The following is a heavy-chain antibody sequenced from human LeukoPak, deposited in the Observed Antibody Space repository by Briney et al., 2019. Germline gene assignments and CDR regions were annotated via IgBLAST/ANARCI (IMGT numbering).Heavy chain of an antibody. J-gene: IGHJ3*02. D-gene: IGHD2-15*01. CDR3: ARRGSRWYYADTFDI. CDR1: GYSFTSYS. CDR2: IDPSYSYT. V-gene: IGHV5-10-1*01. Sequence: KRGESLKISCKVSGYSFTSYSISGVRQMHGKGLEWMERIDPSYSYTNYRPSFQGHVTISADKSISTAYLQWSSLKASDTAVYYCARRGSRWYYADTFDIWGEGTMVTVSS.